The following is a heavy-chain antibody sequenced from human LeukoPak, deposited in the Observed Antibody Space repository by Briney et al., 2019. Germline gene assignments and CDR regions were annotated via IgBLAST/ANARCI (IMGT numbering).Heavy chain of an antibody. CDR3: ARDRTTSSGWYDN. D-gene: IGHD6-19*01. Sequence: GGSLRLSCAASGFTFSSYGMHWVRQAPGKGLEWVAVIWYDGSNKYYADSVKGRFTISRDNSKNTLYLQMNSLRAEDTAVHYCARDRTTSSGWYDNWGQGTLVTVSS. V-gene: IGHV3-33*01. CDR1: GFTFSSYG. J-gene: IGHJ4*02. CDR2: IWYDGSNK.